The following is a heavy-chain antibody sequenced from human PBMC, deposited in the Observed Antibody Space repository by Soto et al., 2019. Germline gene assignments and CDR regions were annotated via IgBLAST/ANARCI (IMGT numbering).Heavy chain of an antibody. D-gene: IGHD1-20*01. CDR1: GNYISVHSYY. V-gene: IGHV4-39*01. CDR2: SYYSGTT. J-gene: IGHJ5*02. Sequence: SETLSLTCTVSGNYISVHSYYWTWIRQPPGKGLEWIGSSYYSGTTYFNPSLKSRASISVGTSKNEFSLSLRSVSAADTAVYYCTRRYNCNDNYYYPWCRGVLVSVSS. CDR3: TRRYNCNDNYYYP.